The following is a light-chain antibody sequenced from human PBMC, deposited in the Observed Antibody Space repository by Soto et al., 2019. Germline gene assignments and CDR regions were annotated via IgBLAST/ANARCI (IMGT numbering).Light chain of an antibody. CDR2: EVN. V-gene: IGLV2-8*01. CDR1: SSDIGTYKY. J-gene: IGLJ1*01. CDR3: SSYVTSNNLRV. Sequence: QSALTQPPSASGYPGQSVTISCTGSSSDIGTYKYVSWYQQHPGKAPKLIIYEVNERPSGVPDRFSGSKSGNTASLTVSGLRAEDEADYYCSSYVTSNNLRVFGTGTKVTVL.